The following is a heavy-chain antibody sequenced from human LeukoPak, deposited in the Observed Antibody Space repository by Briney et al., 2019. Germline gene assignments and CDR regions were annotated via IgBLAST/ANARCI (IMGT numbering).Heavy chain of an antibody. CDR2: IYHSGST. CDR3: ARDSKYYYDSSGPSFDY. J-gene: IGHJ4*02. Sequence: KASETLSLTCTVSGGSISSGGYYWSWIRQPPGKGLEWIGYIYHSGSTYYNPSLKSRFTISVDRSKKQFSLKLSSVTAADTAVYYCARDSKYYYDSSGPSFDYWGQGTLVTVSS. CDR1: GGSISSGGYY. V-gene: IGHV4-30-2*01. D-gene: IGHD3-22*01.